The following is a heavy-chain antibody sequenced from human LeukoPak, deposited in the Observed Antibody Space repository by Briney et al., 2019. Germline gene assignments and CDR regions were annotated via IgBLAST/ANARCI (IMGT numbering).Heavy chain of an antibody. J-gene: IGHJ4*02. V-gene: IGHV4-38-2*01. CDR2: IYHSGST. CDR1: AYSISNGYY. Sequence: PSETLSLTCAVSAYSISNGYYWGWIRQSPGKGLEWIGSIYHSGSTYYNPSLKSRVTISVDTSKNQFSLKLSSVTAADTAVYYCARAAYYYDTSGYYYDYWGQGTLVTVSS. D-gene: IGHD3-22*01. CDR3: ARAAYYYDTSGYYYDY.